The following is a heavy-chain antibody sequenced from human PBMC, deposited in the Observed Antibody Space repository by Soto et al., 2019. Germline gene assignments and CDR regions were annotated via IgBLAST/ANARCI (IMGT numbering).Heavy chain of an antibody. V-gene: IGHV3-23*01. CDR1: GFTPTTTP. CDR3: ATSFRYFDN. CDR2: ISGTASRT. D-gene: IGHD3-9*01. J-gene: IGHJ4*02. Sequence: GGSLRLSCAGSGFTPTTTPLSWVRQPPGKGLEWVTTISGTASRTYYVDSVKGRFFISRDNSKNTVTLQMNNLTVDDTAVYYCATSFRYFDNWGQGTRVTVSS.